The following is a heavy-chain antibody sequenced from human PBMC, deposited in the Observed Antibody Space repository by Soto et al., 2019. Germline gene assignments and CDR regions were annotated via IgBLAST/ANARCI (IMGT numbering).Heavy chain of an antibody. CDR3: ARSGYSSGWYHWYFDF. V-gene: IGHV1-3*01. CDR1: GYTFSHYG. D-gene: IGHD6-19*01. J-gene: IGHJ2*01. CDR2: INAGNGNT. Sequence: QVHLVQSGAEVKKPGASVKLYCKASGYTFSHYGIHWVRQAPGQRLEWMGWINAGNGNTKYSGKFQGRVTMTRDTSASTAYMELSRLRSEDTALYFCARSGYSSGWYHWYFDFWGRGTLVTVSS.